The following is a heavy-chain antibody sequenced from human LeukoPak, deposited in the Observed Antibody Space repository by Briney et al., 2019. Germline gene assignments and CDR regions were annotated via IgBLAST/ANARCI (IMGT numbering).Heavy chain of an antibody. CDR1: GYTFTSYD. CDR3: ARDLSPTMIVATARLQH. Sequence: ASVKVSCKASGYTFTSYDINWVRQATGQGLEWMGWMNPNSGNTGYAQKFQGRVTMTRNTSISTAYMELSSLRSEDTAVYYCARDLSPTMIVATARLQHWGQGTLVTVSS. D-gene: IGHD3-22*01. CDR2: MNPNSGNT. J-gene: IGHJ1*01. V-gene: IGHV1-8*01.